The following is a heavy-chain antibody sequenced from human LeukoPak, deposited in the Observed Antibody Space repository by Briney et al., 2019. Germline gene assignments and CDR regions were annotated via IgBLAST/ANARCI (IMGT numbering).Heavy chain of an antibody. Sequence: GGSLRLSCAASGFTVSSNYVSWVRQAPGKGLEWVPVIYSGGSTYYADSVKGRFTISRDNSKNTLYLQMNSLRVEDTAVYYCARDFCSAGSCYPDNWGQGTLVTVSS. CDR2: IYSGGST. J-gene: IGHJ4*02. V-gene: IGHV3-66*01. D-gene: IGHD2-15*01. CDR3: ARDFCSAGSCYPDN. CDR1: GFTVSSNY.